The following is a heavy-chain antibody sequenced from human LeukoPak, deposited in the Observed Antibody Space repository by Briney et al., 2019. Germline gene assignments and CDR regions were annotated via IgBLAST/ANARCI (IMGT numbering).Heavy chain of an antibody. V-gene: IGHV3-23*01. CDR2: ISGVGGRT. CDR1: GFTFSNCA. J-gene: IGHJ4*02. Sequence: GGSLRLSCAASGFTFSNCAMSWVRQAPGKGLEWVSDISGVGGRTYYADSVKGRFTISRDNSKNTLDLQMSSLRAEDTAVYYCAKEGVAGTTYFDYLGQGTLVTVSS. D-gene: IGHD1-1*01. CDR3: AKEGVAGTTYFDY.